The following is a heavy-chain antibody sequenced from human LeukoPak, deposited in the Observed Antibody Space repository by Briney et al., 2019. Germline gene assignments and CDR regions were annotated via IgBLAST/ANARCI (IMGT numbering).Heavy chain of an antibody. CDR3: ARNRFPITGTTNNYYYMDV. CDR2: ISSSSTTI. Sequence: PGGSLRLSCAASGFIFRSYSMNWVRQAPGKALEWLSYISSSSTTIYYADSVKGRFTISRDNAKNSLYLQMNSLKAEDTAVYYCARNRFPITGTTNNYYYMDVWGKGTTVTVSS. V-gene: IGHV3-48*04. CDR1: GFIFRSYS. D-gene: IGHD1-7*01. J-gene: IGHJ6*03.